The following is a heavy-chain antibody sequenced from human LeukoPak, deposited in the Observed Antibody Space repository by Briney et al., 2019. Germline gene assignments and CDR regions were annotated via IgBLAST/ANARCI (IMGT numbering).Heavy chain of an antibody. V-gene: IGHV1-18*01. D-gene: IGHD3-10*01. CDR2: ISAYNGNT. CDR3: ARDIGSKSNYGSGFDY. CDR1: GYTFTSYG. Sequence: ASVKVSCKASGYTFTSYGISWVRQAPGQGLEWMGWISAYNGNTNYAQKLQGRVTMTTDTSTSTAYMELRRLRSDDTAVYYCARDIGSKSNYGSGFDYWGQGTLVTVSS. J-gene: IGHJ4*02.